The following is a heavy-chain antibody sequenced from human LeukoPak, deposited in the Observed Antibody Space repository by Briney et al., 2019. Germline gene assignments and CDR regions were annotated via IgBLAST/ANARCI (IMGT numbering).Heavy chain of an antibody. J-gene: IGHJ4*02. CDR2: INPSGGST. D-gene: IGHD3-22*01. CDR3: ARDESTRRSAMIVAPSPVY. V-gene: IGHV1-46*01. Sequence: ASVKVSCKASGYTFTSYYMHWVRQAPGQGLEWMGIINPSGGSTSYAQKFQGRVIMTRDTSTSTVYMELSRLRSDDTAVYYCARDESTRRSAMIVAPSPVYWGQGTLVTVS. CDR1: GYTFTSYY.